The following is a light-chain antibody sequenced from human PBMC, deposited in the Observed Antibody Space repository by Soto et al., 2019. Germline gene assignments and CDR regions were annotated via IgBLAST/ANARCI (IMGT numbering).Light chain of an antibody. CDR3: QHHNSYSQT. CDR2: GAS. CDR1: QSIRYY. J-gene: IGKJ1*01. V-gene: IGKV1-5*01. Sequence: DIDLTQSPPTLSTSVGDRVNITCRAIQSIRYYLAWYQQMPGKAPKLLIYGASSLQSGVPSRFSGSGSGTEFTLTISSLQPDDFATYFCQHHNSYSQTFGQGTKVDIK.